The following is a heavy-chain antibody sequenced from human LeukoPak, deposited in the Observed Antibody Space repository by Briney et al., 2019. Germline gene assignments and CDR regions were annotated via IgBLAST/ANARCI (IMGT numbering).Heavy chain of an antibody. D-gene: IGHD6-13*01. CDR3: GRGFSNWSLDY. CDR2: IAIDGINK. J-gene: IGHJ4*02. CDR1: GFTFSNSA. Sequence: GGSLRLSCATSGFTFSNSAIHWVRQAPGKGLEWVAVIAIDGINKFYADSVKGRVSLSRDNSNNTVYLQMSSLRVADTGVYYCGRGFSNWSLDYWGQGTLITV. V-gene: IGHV3-30-3*01.